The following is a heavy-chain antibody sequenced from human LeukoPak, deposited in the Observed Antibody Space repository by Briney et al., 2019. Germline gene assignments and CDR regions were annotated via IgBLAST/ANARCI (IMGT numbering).Heavy chain of an antibody. CDR2: IKQDGSEK. D-gene: IGHD4-17*01. Sequence: PGGSLRLSCAASGFTFSSYWMSWVRQAPGKGLEWVANIKQDGSEKYYVDSVKGRFTISRDNAKNSLYLQMNSLRAEDTAVYYCATDYGDYRDYYYYMDVWGKGTTVTVSS. J-gene: IGHJ6*03. CDR1: GFTFSSYW. V-gene: IGHV3-7*01. CDR3: ATDYGDYRDYYYYMDV.